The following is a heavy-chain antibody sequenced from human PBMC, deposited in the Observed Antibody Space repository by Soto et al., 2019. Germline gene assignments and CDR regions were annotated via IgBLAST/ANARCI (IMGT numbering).Heavy chain of an antibody. CDR1: GSIFTGYG. Sequence: GGSLRLSCAASGSIFTGYGMHWVRQAPGKGLEWVAVIWFDGSNKYYADSVKGRFTISRDNSKNMLYLQMNSLRVEDTATYYCARFRTQSREFDYWGQGTLVTVSS. CDR2: IWFDGSNK. J-gene: IGHJ4*02. CDR3: ARFRTQSREFDY. V-gene: IGHV3-33*01.